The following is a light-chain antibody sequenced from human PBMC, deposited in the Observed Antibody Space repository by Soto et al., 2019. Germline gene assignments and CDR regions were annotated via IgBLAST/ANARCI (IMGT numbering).Light chain of an antibody. CDR2: DSS. J-gene: IGKJ4*01. CDR3: QQYSDSGQVT. Sequence: NVLTQSPATLPVSPGETVTLSCRASQRVSANYLAWYQVKPGQTPRLLIYDSSTRATGTPDRFSGSGSGTDFSLTIRRLEPGDFGLYYCQQYSDSGQVTFGRGTKLEIK. CDR1: QRVSANY. V-gene: IGKV3D-20*02.